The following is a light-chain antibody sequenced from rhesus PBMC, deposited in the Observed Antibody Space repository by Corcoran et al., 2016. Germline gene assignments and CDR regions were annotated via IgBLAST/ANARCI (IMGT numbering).Light chain of an antibody. CDR2: YAS. CDR1: QGIGNF. Sequence: DIQMTQSPSSLSASVGDTVTITCRASQGIGNFLAWYQQTPGTAPKLLIFYASTLEGGVPSRFSGSGSGTDFTLTINSLQPEDFAMYYCQQHNNFPRTFGQGTKVEIQ. CDR3: QQHNNFPRT. V-gene: IGKV1S3*01. J-gene: IGKJ1*01.